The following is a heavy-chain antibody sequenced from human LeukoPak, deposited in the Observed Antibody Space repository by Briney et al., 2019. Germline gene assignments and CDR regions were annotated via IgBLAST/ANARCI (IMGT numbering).Heavy chain of an antibody. Sequence: PGGSLRLSCAASRFTFSSYSMNWVRQAPGKGLEWVSSISSSGSTIYYADSVKGRFTISRDNAKNSLYLQMNSLRAEDTAVYYCARGTVANFDYWGQGTLVTVSS. CDR3: ARGTVANFDY. CDR1: RFTFSSYS. V-gene: IGHV3-48*04. CDR2: ISSSGSTI. J-gene: IGHJ4*02. D-gene: IGHD5-12*01.